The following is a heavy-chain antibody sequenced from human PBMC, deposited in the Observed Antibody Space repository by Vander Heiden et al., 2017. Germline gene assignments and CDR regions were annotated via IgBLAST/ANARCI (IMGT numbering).Heavy chain of an antibody. V-gene: IGHV1-46*01. D-gene: IGHD6-13*01. Sequence: QVQLVQSGAEVKKPGASAEESCKASGYTFTSSYMHWVRQAPGQGLEWMGIINPSGGSTSYAQKFQGRVTMTRDTSTSTVYMELSSLRSEDTAVYYCARDQWAAAGDFDYWGQGTLVTVSS. CDR1: GYTFTSSY. CDR3: ARDQWAAAGDFDY. CDR2: INPSGGST. J-gene: IGHJ4*02.